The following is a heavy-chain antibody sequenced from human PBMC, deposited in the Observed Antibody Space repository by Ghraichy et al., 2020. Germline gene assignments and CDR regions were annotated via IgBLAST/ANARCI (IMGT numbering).Heavy chain of an antibody. Sequence: ETLSLTCTVSGGSISGFSWGWIRQPPGEGLEWIAYIYYSGSTNYKSSLKSRVTISLDTSKNQFSLRLTSVTAADTAVYYCARHRNPYCTSANCHDDAFDLWGHGTMVTVSS. CDR2: IYYSGST. V-gene: IGHV4-59*08. J-gene: IGHJ3*01. D-gene: IGHD2-2*01. CDR3: ARHRNPYCTSANCHDDAFDL. CDR1: GGSISGFS.